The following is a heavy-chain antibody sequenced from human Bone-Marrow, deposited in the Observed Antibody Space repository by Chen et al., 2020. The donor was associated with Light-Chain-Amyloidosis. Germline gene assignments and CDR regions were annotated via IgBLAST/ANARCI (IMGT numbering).Heavy chain of an antibody. CDR2: ISGSGGSR. J-gene: IGHJ3*02. CDR1: GFAFSSYA. Sequence: EVQLVESGGGLLQRGGSLRLSCAASGFAFSSYAMSWVRQAPGQGLEWGASISGSGGSRCYGDSGDGRLTISRDNSKNALFLQMNSVRAEDTAVYYCAKDISYDDILPGYPADAFDIWGQGTMVTVSS. D-gene: IGHD3-9*01. CDR3: AKDISYDDILPGYPADAFDI. V-gene: IGHV3-23*04.